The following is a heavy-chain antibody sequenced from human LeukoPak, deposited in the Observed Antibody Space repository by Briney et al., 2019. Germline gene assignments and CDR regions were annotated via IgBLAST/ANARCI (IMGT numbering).Heavy chain of an antibody. D-gene: IGHD4-23*01. Sequence: GGSLRLSCAASGFTFTGYARNWVRQAPGKGLEWVSAISTTGDNTDYADSVKGRFTISRDNSKNTLYLQMDSLSAEDTAVYYCAKDHYGGNHYYFGMDVWGQGTTVTVSS. CDR2: ISTTGDNT. V-gene: IGHV3-23*01. J-gene: IGHJ6*02. CDR3: AKDHYGGNHYYFGMDV. CDR1: GFTFTGYA.